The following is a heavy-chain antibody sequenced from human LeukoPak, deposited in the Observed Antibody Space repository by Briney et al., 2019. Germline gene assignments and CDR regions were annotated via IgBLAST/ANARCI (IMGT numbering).Heavy chain of an antibody. V-gene: IGHV5-51*01. D-gene: IGHD1-26*01. CDR2: IYPADSDT. CDR1: GYSFTYYW. CDR3: ARPSSGSRDY. J-gene: IGHJ4*02. Sequence: PGESLKISCKGSGYSFTYYWIGWVRQMPGKGLEWMGIIYPADSDTRYSPSFQGQVTISADKSTSTAYLQWSTLKASDSAMYYCARPSSGSRDYWGQGTLVTVSS.